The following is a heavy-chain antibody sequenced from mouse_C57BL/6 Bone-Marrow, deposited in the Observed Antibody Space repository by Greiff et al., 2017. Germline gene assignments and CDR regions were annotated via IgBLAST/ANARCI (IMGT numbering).Heavy chain of an antibody. V-gene: IGHV2-5*01. J-gene: IGHJ2*01. Sequence: QVQLQQSGPGLVQPSQSLSITCTVSGFSLTSYGVHWVRQSPGKGLEWLGVIWRGGSTDYNAAFMSRLSITKDNSKSQVFFKMNSLQADDTAIYYCAKNRNYYGSSLDYWGQGTTLTVSS. CDR1: GFSLTSYG. D-gene: IGHD1-1*01. CDR2: IWRGGST. CDR3: AKNRNYYGSSLDY.